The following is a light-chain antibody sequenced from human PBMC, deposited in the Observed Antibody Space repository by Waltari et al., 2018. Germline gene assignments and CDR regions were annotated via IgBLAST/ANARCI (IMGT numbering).Light chain of an antibody. CDR1: QSISSY. Sequence: DIQMTQSPSSLSASVGDRVTITCRASQSISSYLNWYQQKPGKAPKLLIYAASSLQSGVPSRFSGSGSGTDFTLTISSLQPEDFATYYCLQSYSTRLTFGGGTKVEIK. J-gene: IGKJ4*01. CDR3: LQSYSTRLT. V-gene: IGKV1-39*01. CDR2: AAS.